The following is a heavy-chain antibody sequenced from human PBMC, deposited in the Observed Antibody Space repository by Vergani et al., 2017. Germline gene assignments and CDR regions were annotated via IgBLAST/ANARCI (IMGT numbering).Heavy chain of an antibody. CDR2: IHTSGST. D-gene: IGHD3-3*01. J-gene: IGHJ4*02. V-gene: IGHV4-61*02. Sequence: QVQLQESGPGLVKPSQTLSLTCTVSGGSISSGSYYWSWIRQPAGKGLEWIGRIHTSGSTNYNPSLKSRVTMSEDTSKNQFSLNLTSVTAADSALDHCARXGGSGNYYHLFDSWGQGTLVIVSS. CDR1: GGSISSGSYY. CDR3: ARXGGSGNYYHLFDS.